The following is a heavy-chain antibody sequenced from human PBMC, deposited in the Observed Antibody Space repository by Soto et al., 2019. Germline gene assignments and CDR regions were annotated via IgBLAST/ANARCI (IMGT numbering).Heavy chain of an antibody. CDR1: GYTFTSYY. V-gene: IGHV1-46*03. CDR2: INPSGGST. J-gene: IGHJ6*03. Sequence: ASVKVSCKASGYTFTSYYMHWVRQAPGQGLEWMGIINPSGGSTSYAQKFQGRVTMTRDTSTSTVYMELSSPRSEDTAVYYCARDGKGFYNYYYYYMDVWGKGTTVTVSS. CDR3: ARDGKGFYNYYYYYMDV. D-gene: IGHD1-1*01.